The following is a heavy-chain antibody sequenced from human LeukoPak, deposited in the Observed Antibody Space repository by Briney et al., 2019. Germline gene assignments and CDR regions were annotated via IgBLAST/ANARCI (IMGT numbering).Heavy chain of an antibody. CDR3: VRDAYNILTAPYFDY. CDR1: GFTFSSYW. V-gene: IGHV3-74*01. Sequence: TGGSLRLSCAASGFTFSSYWMHWVRQAPGKGLVWVSRINSDGSTTSYADPVKGRFTISRDNAKNTLYLQMDSLRAEDTAVYYCVRDAYNILTAPYFDYWGQGTLVTVSS. D-gene: IGHD3-9*01. CDR2: INSDGSTT. J-gene: IGHJ4*02.